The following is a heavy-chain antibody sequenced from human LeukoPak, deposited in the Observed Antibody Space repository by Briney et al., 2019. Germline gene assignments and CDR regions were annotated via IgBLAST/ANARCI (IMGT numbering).Heavy chain of an antibody. CDR2: ICYSGST. D-gene: IGHD5-24*01. CDR1: GGSISSYY. Sequence: PSETLSLTCTVSGGSISSYYWSWIRQPPGKGLEWVGYICYSGSTNYNPSLNSRVTKSVDPSKNQFSLKLSSVTAADTAVYYCARAQRWLQLKSNYYYYYMDVWGKGTTVTISS. CDR3: ARAQRWLQLKSNYYYYYMDV. J-gene: IGHJ6*03. V-gene: IGHV4-59*01.